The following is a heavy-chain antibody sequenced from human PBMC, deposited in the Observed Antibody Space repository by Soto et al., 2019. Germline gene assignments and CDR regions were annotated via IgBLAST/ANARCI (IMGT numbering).Heavy chain of an antibody. Sequence: ESGGGLVQPGGSLRLSCAASGFTFSSYAMTWVRQAPGKGLEWVSAMSGNGGGTYYADSVKGRFTIYRDYSKNTVYLQMNSLRAEDTAVYYCAKVATLITMVRGVYFDHWGQGTLVTVSA. CDR2: MSGNGGGT. D-gene: IGHD3-10*01. J-gene: IGHJ4*02. CDR1: GFTFSSYA. V-gene: IGHV3-23*01. CDR3: AKVATLITMVRGVYFDH.